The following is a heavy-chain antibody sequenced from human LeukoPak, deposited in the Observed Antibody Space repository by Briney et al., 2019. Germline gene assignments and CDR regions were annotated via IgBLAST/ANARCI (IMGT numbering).Heavy chain of an antibody. V-gene: IGHV3-74*01. CDR1: GFTFSSYW. CDR3: ARGGRDTSGYYHVPANHDAFDI. Sequence: GGSLRLSCAASGFTFSSYWMHWVRQAPGKGLVWVSRLNSDGTTTRYADSVKGRFSIARDNAKNTLYLHMNSLRAEDTAVYYCARGGRDTSGYYHVPANHDAFDIWGQGTMVTVSS. D-gene: IGHD3-22*01. J-gene: IGHJ3*02. CDR2: LNSDGTTT.